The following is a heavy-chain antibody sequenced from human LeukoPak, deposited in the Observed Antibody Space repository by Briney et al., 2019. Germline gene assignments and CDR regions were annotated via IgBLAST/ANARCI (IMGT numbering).Heavy chain of an antibody. CDR3: ARGEAGYSSSWFTSKYYYYYGMDV. CDR2: MNHSGST. CDR1: GGSFRGYY. D-gene: IGHD6-13*01. V-gene: IGHV4-34*01. J-gene: IGHJ6*02. Sequence: SETLSLTCAVYGGSFRGYYWIWIRQPPGKGLDWVGEMNHSGSTNYNPSLKSRVTISVDTSKHQFSLKLSSVTAADTAVYYCARGEAGYSSSWFTSKYYYYYGMDVWGQGTTVTVSS.